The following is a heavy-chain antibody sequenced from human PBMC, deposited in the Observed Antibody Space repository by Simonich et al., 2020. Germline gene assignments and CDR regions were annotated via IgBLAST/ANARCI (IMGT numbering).Heavy chain of an antibody. CDR3: AKDVAAAGTEYFQH. J-gene: IGHJ1*01. CDR2: ISRKSGSI. V-gene: IGHV3-9*01. Sequence: EVQLVESGGGLVQPGRSLRLSCAASGFTFDDYAMHWVRQAPGKGLRWLSGISRKSGSIGYADSVKGRFTISRDNAKNSLYLQMNSLRAEDTALYYCAKDVAAAGTEYFQHWGQGTLVTVSS. D-gene: IGHD6-13*01. CDR1: GFTFDDYA.